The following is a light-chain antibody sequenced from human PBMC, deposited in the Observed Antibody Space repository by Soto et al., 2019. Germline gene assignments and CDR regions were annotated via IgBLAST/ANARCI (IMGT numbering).Light chain of an antibody. J-gene: IGKJ1*01. CDR3: QQCNIPAWA. CDR2: KAS. CDR1: QSFSDY. Sequence: IQLTQSPSTLSASAGDRITITCRASQSFSDYLAWYQQKPGRAPELLIYKASYLQSGVPARFSGSGSGTEFTLTISSLQPDDFAAYYCQQCNIPAWAFGQGTKVDIK. V-gene: IGKV1-5*03.